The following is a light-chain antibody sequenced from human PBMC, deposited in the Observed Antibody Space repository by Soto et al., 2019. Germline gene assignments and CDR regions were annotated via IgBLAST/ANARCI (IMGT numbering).Light chain of an antibody. J-gene: IGLJ1*01. CDR3: QSFDSSLSGPFYV. Sequence: QPVLTQPPSVSVAPGQRVTISCTGSSSNIGADYDVHWYQQVPGTAPKLLIYGNNNRPSGVPDRFSGSKSGTSASLVISGLRADDEADYYCQSFDSSLSGPFYVFGTGTKLTVL. CDR1: SSNIGADYD. CDR2: GNN. V-gene: IGLV1-40*01.